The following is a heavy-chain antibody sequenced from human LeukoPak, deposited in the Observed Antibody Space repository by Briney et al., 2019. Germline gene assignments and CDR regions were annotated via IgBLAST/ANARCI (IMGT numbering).Heavy chain of an antibody. D-gene: IGHD4-17*01. CDR1: GGSFSGYY. Sequence: SETLSLTCAVYGGSFSGYYWSWIRQPSGKGLEWIGEINHSGSTNYNPSLKSRVTISVDTSKNQFSLKLSSVTAADTAVYYCASILTGVTTPRFDYWGQGTLVTVSS. V-gene: IGHV4-34*01. J-gene: IGHJ4*02. CDR2: INHSGST. CDR3: ASILTGVTTPRFDY.